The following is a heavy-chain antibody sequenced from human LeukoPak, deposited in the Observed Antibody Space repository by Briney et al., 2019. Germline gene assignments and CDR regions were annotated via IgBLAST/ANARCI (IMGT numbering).Heavy chain of an antibody. V-gene: IGHV4-59*01. CDR3: ARGVYSSGYYYYFDS. Sequence: KASEPLSLTCTVSVGPISTYYWSWIRQSPGKGLEWIGYIYYTGGSSYNPSLRGRVSISVDTSKNQFSLRLSSVTVADTAIYSCARGVYSSGYYYYFDSWGQGALVTVSS. CDR2: IYYTGGS. D-gene: IGHD3-22*01. CDR1: VGPISTYY. J-gene: IGHJ4*02.